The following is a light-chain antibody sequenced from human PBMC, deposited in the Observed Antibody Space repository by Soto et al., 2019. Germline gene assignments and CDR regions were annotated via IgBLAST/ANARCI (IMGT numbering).Light chain of an antibody. CDR2: GPS. CDR3: HLYGASPPT. V-gene: IGKV3-20*01. J-gene: IGKJ1*01. CDR1: DSVSSSH. Sequence: EIVMPQSPGTLSFSPGERATLSCRASDSVSSSHIAWYQQKPGQSPRLLIYGPSNRATGIPDRFSGSGSGTDFTLTISRLEPEDSAVFYCHLYGASPPTFGQGTKVDIK.